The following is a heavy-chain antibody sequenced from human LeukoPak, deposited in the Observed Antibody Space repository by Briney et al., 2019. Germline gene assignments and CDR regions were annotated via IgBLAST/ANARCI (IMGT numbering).Heavy chain of an antibody. Sequence: PGGSLRLSCAASGFTFSSYGMHWVRQAPGKGLEWVAFIRYDGSNKYYADSVKGRFTISRDNSKNTLYLQMNSLRAEDTAVYYCAKDFLGYSYGFDAFDIWGQGTMVTVSS. J-gene: IGHJ3*02. CDR2: IRYDGSNK. CDR3: AKDFLGYSYGFDAFDI. D-gene: IGHD5-18*01. V-gene: IGHV3-30*02. CDR1: GFTFSSYG.